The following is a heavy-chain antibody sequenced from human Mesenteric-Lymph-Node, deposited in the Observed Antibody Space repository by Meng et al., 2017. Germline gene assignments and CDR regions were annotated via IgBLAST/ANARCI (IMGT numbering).Heavy chain of an antibody. V-gene: IGHV4-39*07. CDR1: GGSISSSSYY. CDR3: ARVPSTFDY. Sequence: SETLSLTCTVSGGSISSSSYYWGWIRQPPGKGLEWIGSIYYSGSTYYNPSLKSRVTISVDTSKNQFSLKLSSVTAADTAVYYCARVPSTFDYWGQGTLVTVSS. D-gene: IGHD5/OR15-5a*01. CDR2: IYYSGST. J-gene: IGHJ4*02.